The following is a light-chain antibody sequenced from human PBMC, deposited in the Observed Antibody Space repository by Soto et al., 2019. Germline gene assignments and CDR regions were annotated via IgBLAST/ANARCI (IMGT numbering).Light chain of an antibody. CDR1: QSVRSTY. Sequence: EIVLTQSPGILSLSPGERATLSCRASQSVRSTYLAWYQQKPRQAPRLLIHGASSRATGIPDRFSGSGSGTDFTLTISRLEPEDFAVYYCQYYSSSLSITFGQGTRLDIK. J-gene: IGKJ5*01. CDR3: QYYSSSLSIT. CDR2: GAS. V-gene: IGKV3-20*01.